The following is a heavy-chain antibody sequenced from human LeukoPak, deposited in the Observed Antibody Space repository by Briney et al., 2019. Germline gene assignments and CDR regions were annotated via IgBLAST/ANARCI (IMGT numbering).Heavy chain of an antibody. CDR3: TTLLLLSPAGDDAFDI. Sequence: ASVNVSCKVSGYTLTELSMHWVRQAPGKGLEWMGGFDPEDGETIYAQKFQDRVTMTEDTSTDTAYMELSSLRSEDTAVYYCTTLLLLSPAGDDAFDIWGQGTMLTVSS. CDR2: FDPEDGET. CDR1: GYTLTELS. V-gene: IGHV1-24*01. J-gene: IGHJ3*02. D-gene: IGHD3-10*01.